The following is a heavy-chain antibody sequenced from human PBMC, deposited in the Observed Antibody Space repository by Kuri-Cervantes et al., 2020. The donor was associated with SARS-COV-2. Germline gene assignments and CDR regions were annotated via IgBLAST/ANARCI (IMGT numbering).Heavy chain of an antibody. CDR2: IYWDDDK. CDR3: ARVTGTTSCQYCYFDY. CDR1: GFPLSTNGVG. J-gene: IGHJ4*02. V-gene: IGHV2-5*05. D-gene: IGHD1-7*01. Sequence: SGPTLVKPTQTLTLTCTFSGFPLSTNGVGVGWIRQPPGKALEWLALIYWDDDKRYGPSLKSRLTVIKDTSKNQVVLTMTNMDPVDTATYYCARVTGTTSCQYCYFDYWGQGTLVTVSS.